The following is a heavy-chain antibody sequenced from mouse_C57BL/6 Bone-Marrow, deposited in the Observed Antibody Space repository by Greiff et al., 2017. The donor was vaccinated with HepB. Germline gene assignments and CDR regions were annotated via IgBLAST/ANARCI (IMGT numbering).Heavy chain of an antibody. CDR2: ILPGSGST. CDR1: GYTFTGYW. D-gene: IGHD2-3*01. CDR3: ARPDGYRARFAY. J-gene: IGHJ3*01. Sequence: QVQLQQSGAELMKPGASVKLSCKATGYTFTGYWIEWVKQRPGHGLEWIGEILPGSGSTNYNEKFKGKATFTADTSSNTAYMQHSSLTTEDSAIYYCARPDGYRARFAYWGQGTLVTVSA. V-gene: IGHV1-9*01.